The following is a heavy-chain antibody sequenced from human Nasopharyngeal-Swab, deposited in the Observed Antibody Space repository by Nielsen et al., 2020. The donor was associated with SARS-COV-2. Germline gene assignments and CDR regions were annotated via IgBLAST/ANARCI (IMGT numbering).Heavy chain of an antibody. CDR3: AKDHCSGGSCYSRRVPYYYYMDV. J-gene: IGHJ6*03. Sequence: GGSLRLSCAASGFTFSSYAMSWVRQAPGKGLEWVSAISGSGGSTYYADSVKGRFTISRDNSKNTLYLQMNSPRAEDTAVYYCAKDHCSGGSCYSRRVPYYYYMDVWGKGTTVTVSS. CDR1: GFTFSSYA. CDR2: ISGSGGST. D-gene: IGHD2-15*01. V-gene: IGHV3-23*01.